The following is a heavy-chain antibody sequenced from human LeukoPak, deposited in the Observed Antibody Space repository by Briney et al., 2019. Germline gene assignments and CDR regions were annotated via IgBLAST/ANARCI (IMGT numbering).Heavy chain of an antibody. V-gene: IGHV3-48*01. J-gene: IGHJ3*02. CDR2: ISSSSSTI. D-gene: IGHD2-8*01. CDR3: ARPIVLMVYGGAFDI. Sequence: GGSLRLSCAASGFTFSSYSMNWVRQAPGKGLEWVSYISSSSSTIYYADSVKGRFTISRDNSRNTLYLQMNSLRAEDTAVYYCARPIVLMVYGGAFDIWGQGTMVTVSS. CDR1: GFTFSSYS.